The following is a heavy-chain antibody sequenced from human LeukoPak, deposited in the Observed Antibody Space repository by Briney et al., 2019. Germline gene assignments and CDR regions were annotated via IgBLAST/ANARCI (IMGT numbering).Heavy chain of an antibody. Sequence: ASVKVSCKVSGYTLTELSMHWVRQAPGKGLEWMGLVDPEDGETIYAEKFQGRVTITADTSTDTAYMELSSLRSEDTAVYYCANSGYWGQGTLVTVSS. V-gene: IGHV1-24*01. CDR1: GYTLTELS. D-gene: IGHD3-10*01. J-gene: IGHJ4*02. CDR2: VDPEDGET. CDR3: ANSGY.